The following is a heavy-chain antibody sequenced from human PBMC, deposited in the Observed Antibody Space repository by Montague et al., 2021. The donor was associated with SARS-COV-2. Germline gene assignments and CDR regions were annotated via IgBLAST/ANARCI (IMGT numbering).Heavy chain of an antibody. J-gene: IGHJ6*02. CDR3: ARERQGNYFHYYGLDV. D-gene: IGHD1-1*01. CDR2: INHSGST. V-gene: IGHV4-34*01. Sequence: SETLSLTCAVYGGSFSDYYCCWIRQPPGKGLEWMGEINHSGSTGXNPSLKSRVTISVDTSKNQFSLRLTSVTAADTAVYYCARERQGNYFHYYGLDVWGQGTTVTVSS. CDR1: GGSFSDYY.